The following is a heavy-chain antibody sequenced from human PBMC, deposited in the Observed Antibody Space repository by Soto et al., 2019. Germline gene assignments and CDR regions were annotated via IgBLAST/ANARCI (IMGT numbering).Heavy chain of an antibody. CDR3: ARHKDTAMVVFDY. V-gene: IGHV1-69*06. J-gene: IGHJ4*02. D-gene: IGHD5-18*01. CDR1: GGTFSSYA. Sequence: SVKVSCKASGGTFSSYAISCVRQAPGQGLEWMGGIIPIFGTANYAQKFQGRVTITADKSTSTAYMELSSLRSEDTAVYYCARHKDTAMVVFDYWGQGALVTVSS. CDR2: IIPIFGTA.